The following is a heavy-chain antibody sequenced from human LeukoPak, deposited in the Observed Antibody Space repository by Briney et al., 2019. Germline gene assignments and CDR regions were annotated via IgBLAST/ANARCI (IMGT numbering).Heavy chain of an antibody. J-gene: IGHJ4*02. Sequence: SVKVSCNASGGTFSSYAISWVRQAPGQGLEWMGRIIPIFGTANYAQKFQGRVTITTDESTSTAYMELSSLRSEDTAVYYCARDTLWIHSAGYYFDYWGQGTLVTVSS. CDR2: IIPIFGTA. CDR3: ARDTLWIHSAGYYFDY. V-gene: IGHV1-69*05. CDR1: GGTFSSYA. D-gene: IGHD5-18*01.